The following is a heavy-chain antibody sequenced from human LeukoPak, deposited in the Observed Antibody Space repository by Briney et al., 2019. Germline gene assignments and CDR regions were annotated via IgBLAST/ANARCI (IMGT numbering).Heavy chain of an antibody. Sequence: SQTLSLTCTVSGGSIGGGGSDSSWIRQHPGKGLEWIGYIYHSGSTSYSPSLKSRVIISVDRSKNQFSLKLSAVTAADTAVYYCARGGYVWGSYRPFDYWGQGTLVTVSS. D-gene: IGHD3-16*02. V-gene: IGHV4-30-2*01. CDR2: IYHSGST. CDR3: ARGGYVWGSYRPFDY. CDR1: GGSIGGGGSD. J-gene: IGHJ4*02.